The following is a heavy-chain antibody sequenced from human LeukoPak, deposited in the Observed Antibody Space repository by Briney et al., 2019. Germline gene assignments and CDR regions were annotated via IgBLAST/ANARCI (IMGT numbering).Heavy chain of an antibody. V-gene: IGHV1-46*01. CDR3: ARDHDSSGYYPNYFDY. Sequence: ASVKVSCKASGYTFTSYYMHWVRQAPGQGLEWMGIINPSGGSTSYAQKFQGRVTMTRDTSMSTVYMELSSLRSEDTAVYYCARDHDSSGYYPNYFDYWGQGTLVTVSS. D-gene: IGHD3-22*01. CDR1: GYTFTSYY. CDR2: INPSGGST. J-gene: IGHJ4*02.